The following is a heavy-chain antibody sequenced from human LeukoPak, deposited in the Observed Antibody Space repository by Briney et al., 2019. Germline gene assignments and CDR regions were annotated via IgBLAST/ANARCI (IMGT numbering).Heavy chain of an antibody. D-gene: IGHD3-10*01. J-gene: IGHJ6*03. V-gene: IGHV3-9*01. CDR2: ISWNSGSI. CDR3: AKDGSGSYHYYYMDV. Sequence: GGSLRLSCAASGFTFDDYAMHWVRQATGKGLEWVSGISWNSGSIGYADSVKGRFTISRDNAKNSLYLQMNSLRAEDTALYYCAKDGSGSYHYYYMDVWGKGTTVTISS. CDR1: GFTFDDYA.